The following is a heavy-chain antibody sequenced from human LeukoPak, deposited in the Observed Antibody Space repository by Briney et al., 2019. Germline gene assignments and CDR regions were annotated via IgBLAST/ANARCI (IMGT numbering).Heavy chain of an antibody. J-gene: IGHJ4*02. CDR3: ARGVRGVMSHFDY. V-gene: IGHV3-21*01. CDR1: GFTFSSYG. Sequence: GRSLRLSCAASGFTFSSYGMHWVRQAPGMGLEWVSSISSSGSFIYYPDSVKGRFSISRDNAKNSLYLQMNSVRAEDTAVYYCARGVRGVMSHFDYWGQGILVTVSS. CDR2: ISSSGSFI. D-gene: IGHD3-10*01.